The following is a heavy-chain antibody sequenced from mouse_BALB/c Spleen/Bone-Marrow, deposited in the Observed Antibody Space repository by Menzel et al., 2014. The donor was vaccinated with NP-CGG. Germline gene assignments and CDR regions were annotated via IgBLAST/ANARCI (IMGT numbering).Heavy chain of an antibody. Sequence: EVMLVESGPSLVKPSQTLSLTCSVTGDSITSGYWNWIRKLPGNKLEYVGYISYSGSTYYNPSLKSRISITRDTSKNQYYLQLNSVTTEDTATYYCASLLRIYYAMDYWGQGTSVTVSS. J-gene: IGHJ4*01. CDR2: ISYSGST. CDR3: ASLLRIYYAMDY. V-gene: IGHV3-8*02. D-gene: IGHD1-1*01. CDR1: GDSITSGY.